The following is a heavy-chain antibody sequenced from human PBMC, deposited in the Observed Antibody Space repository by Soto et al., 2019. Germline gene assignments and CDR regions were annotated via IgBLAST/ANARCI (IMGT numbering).Heavy chain of an antibody. D-gene: IGHD3-9*01. CDR1: GGSIRSSDYY. J-gene: IGHJ5*02. V-gene: IGHV4-39*01. Sequence: SETLSLTCTVSGGSIRSSDYYWVWIRHPPGKGLEWIGSVYYTGSTYYNPSLRSRLTISVDTSKNQFSLKLSSVTATDTAVSYSATHRDDILTDLSCFDPLGQGTLVTVSS. CDR3: ATHRDDILTDLSCFDP. CDR2: VYYTGST.